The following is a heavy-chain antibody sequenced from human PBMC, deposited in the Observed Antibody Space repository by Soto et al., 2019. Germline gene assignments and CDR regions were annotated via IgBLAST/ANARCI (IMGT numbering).Heavy chain of an antibody. D-gene: IGHD3-22*01. V-gene: IGHV1-46*01. CDR3: ARHTDEDSSGYAFYPFYSFDY. J-gene: IGHJ4*02. Sequence: ASVKVSCKASGYTFTSYYMHWVRQAPGQGLEWMGIINPSGGSTSYAQKFQGRVTMTRDTSTSTVYMELSSLRSEDTAVYYCARHTDEDSSGYAFYPFYSFDYWGQGTLVTVSS. CDR2: INPSGGST. CDR1: GYTFTSYY.